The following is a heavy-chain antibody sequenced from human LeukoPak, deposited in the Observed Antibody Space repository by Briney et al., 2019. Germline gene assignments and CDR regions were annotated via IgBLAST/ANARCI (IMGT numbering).Heavy chain of an antibody. J-gene: IGHJ4*02. V-gene: IGHV3-21*01. CDR2: ISSSSTYI. D-gene: IGHD4-23*01. CDR1: GFSFSDYT. CDR3: ASLYGGNLDTDY. Sequence: GGSLRLSCAASGFSFSDYTMNWVRQAPGKGLEWASSISSSSTYIYYADSAKGRFTISRDNAKNSLYLQMNSLRAEDTAVYYCASLYGGNLDTDYWGQGTLVTVSS.